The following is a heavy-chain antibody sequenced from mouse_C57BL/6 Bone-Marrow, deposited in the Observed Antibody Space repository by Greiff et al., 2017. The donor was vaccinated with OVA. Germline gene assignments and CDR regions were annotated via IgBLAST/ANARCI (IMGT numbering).Heavy chain of an antibody. CDR2: INPSSGYT. CDR1: GYTFNSSW. J-gene: IGHJ2*01. CDR3: ARSGLLLHC. Sequence: QVQLKESGAELAKPGASVKLSCTASGYTFNSSWMHWVKQRPGQGLEWIGYINPSSGYTKYTPKFKDKATLTADKSSSTTYMQLGSLTYDDSAVYYCARSGLLLHCRGQGTTLTVAT. V-gene: IGHV1-7*01. D-gene: IGHD1-1*01.